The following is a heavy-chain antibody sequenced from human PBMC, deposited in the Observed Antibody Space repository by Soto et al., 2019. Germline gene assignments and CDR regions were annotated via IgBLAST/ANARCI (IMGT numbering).Heavy chain of an antibody. D-gene: IGHD3-10*01. CDR1: GYTFTSYY. J-gene: IGHJ3*02. V-gene: IGHV1-46*03. Sequence: ASVKVSCKASGYTFTSYYMHWVRQAPGQGLESMGIINPSGGSTSYAQKFQGRVTMTRDTSTSTVYMELSSLRSEDTAVYYCARGYGSGSYYRTSNAFDIWGQGTMVTVSS. CDR2: INPSGGST. CDR3: ARGYGSGSYYRTSNAFDI.